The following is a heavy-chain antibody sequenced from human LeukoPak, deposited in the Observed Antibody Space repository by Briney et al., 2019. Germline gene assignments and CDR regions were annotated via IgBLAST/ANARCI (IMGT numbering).Heavy chain of an antibody. J-gene: IGHJ4*02. CDR2: ISHSGST. D-gene: IGHD6-13*01. Sequence: PSETLSLTCTVSGGSISSSSYYWSWIRQPPGKGLEWIGEISHSGSTNYNPSLKSRVTLSIDTSKNQFSLNVSSVTAADTAVYYCARVSAARLFGNWGKGSLVTVSS. CDR1: GGSISSSSYY. CDR3: ARVSAARLFGN. V-gene: IGHV4-39*07.